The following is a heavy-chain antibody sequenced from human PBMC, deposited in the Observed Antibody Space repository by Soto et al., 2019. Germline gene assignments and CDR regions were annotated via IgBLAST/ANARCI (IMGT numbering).Heavy chain of an antibody. D-gene: IGHD3-3*01. CDR1: SGSISSSNW. CDR3: ARGASDFWSGYYYWFDP. CDR2: IYHSGST. J-gene: IGHJ5*02. V-gene: IGHV4-4*02. Sequence: QVQLQESGPGLVKPSGTLSLTCAVSSGSISSSNWWSWVRQPPGKGREWIGEIYHSGSTNYNPSLKSRVTMSVDKSKNQFSLKLNSVTAADTAVYFCARGASDFWSGYYYWFDPWGQGTLVTVSS.